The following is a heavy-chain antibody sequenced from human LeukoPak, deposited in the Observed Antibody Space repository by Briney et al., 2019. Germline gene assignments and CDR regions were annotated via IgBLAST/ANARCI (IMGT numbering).Heavy chain of an antibody. CDR2: IKQDGSEK. CDR3: ARLVAATPGDY. Sequence: PGGSLRLSCAVSGFTFSSYWMNWVRQAPGKGLEWVANIKQDGSEKYDVDSVKGRFTISRDNAKNSLYLQMNSLRAEDTAVYYCARLVAATPGDYWGQGTLVTVSS. CDR1: GFTFSSYW. V-gene: IGHV3-7*01. D-gene: IGHD5-12*01. J-gene: IGHJ4*02.